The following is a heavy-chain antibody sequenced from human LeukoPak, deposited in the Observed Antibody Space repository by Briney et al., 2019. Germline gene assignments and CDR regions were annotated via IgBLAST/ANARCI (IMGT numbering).Heavy chain of an antibody. Sequence: GASVKVSCKASGYTFTGYYTHWVRQAPGQGLEWMGWINPNSGGTNYAQKFQGRVTMTRDTSTSTVYMELSSLRSEDTAVYYCARQASSGYYLFDYWGQGTLVTASS. J-gene: IGHJ4*02. CDR3: ARQASSGYYLFDY. D-gene: IGHD3-22*01. V-gene: IGHV1-2*02. CDR1: GYTFTGYY. CDR2: INPNSGGT.